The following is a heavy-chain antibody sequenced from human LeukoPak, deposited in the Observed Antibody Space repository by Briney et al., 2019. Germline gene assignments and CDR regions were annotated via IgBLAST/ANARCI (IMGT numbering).Heavy chain of an antibody. J-gene: IGHJ3*02. V-gene: IGHV5-51*07. CDR3: ARSGGYSYGVDAFDI. Sequence: GESLKISCKGSGYSFTSYWIGWVHQMPGKGLEWMGIIYPGDSDTRYSPSFQGQVTISADKSISTAYLQWSSLKASDTAMYYCARSGGYSYGVDAFDIWGQGTMVSVSS. D-gene: IGHD5-18*01. CDR2: IYPGDSDT. CDR1: GYSFTSYW.